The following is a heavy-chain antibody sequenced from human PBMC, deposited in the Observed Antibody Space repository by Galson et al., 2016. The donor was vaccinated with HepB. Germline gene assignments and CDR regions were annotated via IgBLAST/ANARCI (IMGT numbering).Heavy chain of an antibody. CDR1: GLTFRSYA. D-gene: IGHD2-2*02. CDR3: ARDVDIVKVPAAIRADY. V-gene: IGHV3-30*04. CDR2: ISYDGSNK. J-gene: IGHJ4*02. Sequence: SLRLSCAASGLTFRSYAMHWVRQAPGKGLEWVAVISYDGSNKYYADSVKGRFTISRDNSKNTLYLQMNSLRAEDTAVYYCARDVDIVKVPAAIRADYWGQGTLVTVSS.